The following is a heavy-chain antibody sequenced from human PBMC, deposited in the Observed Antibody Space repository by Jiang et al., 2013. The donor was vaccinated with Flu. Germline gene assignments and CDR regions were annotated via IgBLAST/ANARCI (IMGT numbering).Heavy chain of an antibody. Sequence: GAEVKKPGASVKVSCKASGYTFNSYGIGWVRQAPGQGLEWMGWINTNKGNTDYAQKFQGRVTMTADTSTSTAYMELRSLTSDDTAVYYCARDWQHYDGADAFDFWGQGTMVTVSS. J-gene: IGHJ3*01. V-gene: IGHV1-18*01. CDR1: GYTFNSYG. CDR2: INTNKGNT. D-gene: IGHD4-23*01. CDR3: ARDWQHYDGADAFDF.